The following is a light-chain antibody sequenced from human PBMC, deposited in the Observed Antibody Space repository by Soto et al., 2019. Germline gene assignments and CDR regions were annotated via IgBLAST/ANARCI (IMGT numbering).Light chain of an antibody. Sequence: QSALTQPASVSGSPGQSITISCTGTSSDVGSYSYVSWYQQHPGKAPKLMIYEVSYRPSGVSNRFSGSKSGNTASLTISGLQAEDEADYYCSSYTSSSSYVFGTGTKLTVL. V-gene: IGLV2-14*01. CDR2: EVS. J-gene: IGLJ1*01. CDR3: SSYTSSSSYV. CDR1: SSDVGSYSY.